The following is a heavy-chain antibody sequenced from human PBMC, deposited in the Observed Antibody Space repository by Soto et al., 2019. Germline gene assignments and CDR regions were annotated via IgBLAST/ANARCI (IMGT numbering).Heavy chain of an antibody. Sequence: LTCTVSGGSMDDFYWSWIRQPPGKGLEWMGYIYFTGPTNYTPSLKSRVTLSVDASKNQFYLRLTSVSAADTGVYYCARTTYGSGYSWFDPWGQGTLVTVSS. D-gene: IGHD3-10*01. J-gene: IGHJ5*02. V-gene: IGHV4-59*01. CDR1: GGSMDDFY. CDR3: ARTTYGSGYSWFDP. CDR2: IYFTGPT.